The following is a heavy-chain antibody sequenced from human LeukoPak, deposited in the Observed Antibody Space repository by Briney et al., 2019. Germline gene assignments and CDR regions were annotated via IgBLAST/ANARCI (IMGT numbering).Heavy chain of an antibody. CDR3: ARVPIAAAGTGIGFDP. J-gene: IGHJ5*02. V-gene: IGHV1-2*02. CDR1: GYPFTGHY. D-gene: IGHD6-13*01. CDR2: INPNSGGT. Sequence: ASVKVSCKASGYPFTGHYMHWVRQAPGQGLEWMGWINPNSGGTNYAQKFQGRVTMTRDTSISTAYMELSRLRSDDTAVYYCARVPIAAAGTGIGFDPWGQGTLVTVSS.